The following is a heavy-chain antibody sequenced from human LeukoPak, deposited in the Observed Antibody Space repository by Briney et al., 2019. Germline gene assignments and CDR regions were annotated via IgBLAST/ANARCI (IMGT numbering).Heavy chain of an antibody. CDR1: GFTFSSYS. D-gene: IGHD5-12*01. J-gene: IGHJ4*02. V-gene: IGHV3-21*01. CDR3: AKGGYSSTYFDY. CDR2: ISSSSSYI. Sequence: PGGSLRLSCAASGFTFSSYSMNWVRQAPGKGLEWVSSISSSSSYIYYADSVKGRFTISRDNAKNSLYLQMNSLRAEDTAVYYCAKGGYSSTYFDYWGQGTLVIVSS.